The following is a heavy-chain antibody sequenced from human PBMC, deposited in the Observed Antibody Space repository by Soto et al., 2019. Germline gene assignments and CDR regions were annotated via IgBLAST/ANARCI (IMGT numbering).Heavy chain of an antibody. D-gene: IGHD2-2*01. J-gene: IGHJ6*02. V-gene: IGHV1-46*01. CDR3: AREAVGYYCMDV. CDR2: MNPSDSTT. CDR1: GYTFTSFY. Sequence: QVQLVQSGAEVKKPGASVKVSCKASGYTFTSFYMHWVRQAPGQGLEWMGIMNPSDSTTRYAQRCQGRVTMTGDTSTGTVSMERSSLRFEDTAVYYCAREAVGYYCMDVFGQGTTVTVSS.